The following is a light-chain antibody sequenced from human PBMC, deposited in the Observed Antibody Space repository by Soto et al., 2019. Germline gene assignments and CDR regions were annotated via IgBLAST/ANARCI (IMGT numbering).Light chain of an antibody. Sequence: QSVLTQPPSASGTPGQRVTITCYGSSSNIGSNTVNWYQQLPGTAPKLLIYSNHHRPSGVPDRFSGSKSGTSASLAISGLQSEDEADYYCAACDDSLNGYVFGTGTKLTVL. CDR1: SSNIGSNT. CDR2: SNH. J-gene: IGLJ1*01. V-gene: IGLV1-44*01. CDR3: AACDDSLNGYV.